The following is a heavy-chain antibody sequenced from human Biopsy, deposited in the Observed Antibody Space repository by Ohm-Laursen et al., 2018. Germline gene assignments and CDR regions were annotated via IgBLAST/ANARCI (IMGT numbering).Heavy chain of an antibody. D-gene: IGHD3/OR15-3a*01. Sequence: SLRLSCSASGFNFGDSGMGWFRQAPGKGLECVCLIRSESSGGTREYAAPVKGRFTVTRDDSKSMDYLDMNSLKTEDTAMYYCRKWTGGNSYSALWGRGTLVTVSS. CDR3: RKWTGGNSYSAL. CDR2: IRSESSGGTR. V-gene: IGHV3-49*03. CDR1: GFNFGDSG. J-gene: IGHJ4*02.